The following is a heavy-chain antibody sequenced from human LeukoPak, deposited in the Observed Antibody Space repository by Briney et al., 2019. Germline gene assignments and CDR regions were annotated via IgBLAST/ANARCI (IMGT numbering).Heavy chain of an antibody. J-gene: IGHJ6*02. V-gene: IGHV1-2*02. Sequence: ASVKVSCKASGYTFTGYYIHWVRLAPGQGLECMGWINPNSGGTNYAQKFQGRVTMTRDTSISTAYMELTRLRSDDTAVYYRARDPCDYGEYCVDVWGQGTTVTVSS. CDR1: GYTFTGYY. CDR2: INPNSGGT. CDR3: ARDPCDYGEYCVDV. D-gene: IGHD4-17*01.